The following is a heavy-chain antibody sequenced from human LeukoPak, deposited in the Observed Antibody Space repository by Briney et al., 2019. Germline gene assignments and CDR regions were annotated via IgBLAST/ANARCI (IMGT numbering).Heavy chain of an antibody. CDR3: ARDRGGYSAFDM. CDR2: ISNDGSNK. J-gene: IGHJ3*02. V-gene: IGHV3-30*19. CDR1: GFTFSSYG. D-gene: IGHD3-22*01. Sequence: PGGSLRLSCAASGFTFSSYGMHWVRQAPGKGLEWVAVISNDGSNKYYADSVKGRFTISRDNSKNTLYLQVNSLRPEDTAVYYCARDRGGYSAFDMWGQGTMVTVSS.